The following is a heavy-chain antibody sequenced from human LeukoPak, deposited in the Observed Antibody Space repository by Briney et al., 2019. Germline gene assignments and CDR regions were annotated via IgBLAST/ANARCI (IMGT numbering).Heavy chain of an antibody. V-gene: IGHV3-23*01. Sequence: PGGSLRLSCAASGFTFSSYAMSWVCQAPGKGLEWVSAISGSGGSTYYADSVKGRFTISRDNSKNTLYLQMNSLRAEDTAVYYCAKDVDDYYDSSGYYYGPPPFDYWGQGTLVTVSS. J-gene: IGHJ4*02. CDR3: AKDVDDYYDSSGYYYGPPPFDY. D-gene: IGHD3-22*01. CDR2: ISGSGGST. CDR1: GFTFSSYA.